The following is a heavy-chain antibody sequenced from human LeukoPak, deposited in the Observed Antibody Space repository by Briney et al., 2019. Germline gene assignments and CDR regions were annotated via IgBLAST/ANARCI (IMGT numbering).Heavy chain of an antibody. CDR3: AKLGDKNAFDI. D-gene: IGHD1-7*01. CDR1: GFTFSSYS. J-gene: IGHJ3*02. CDR2: ISSSSSTI. V-gene: IGHV3-48*04. Sequence: GGSLRLSCAASGFTFSSYSMNWVRQAPGKGLEWVSYISSSSSTIYYADSVRGRFTISRDNAKNSLYLQMNSLRAEDTAVYYCAKLGDKNAFDIWGQGTMVTVSS.